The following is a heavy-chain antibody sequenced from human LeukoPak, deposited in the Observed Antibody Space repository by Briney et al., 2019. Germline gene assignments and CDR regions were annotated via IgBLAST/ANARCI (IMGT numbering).Heavy chain of an antibody. Sequence: GGSLRLSCAASGFTFRSYWMHWVRQAPGKGLVWVSRVKGDGSFTNYADSVYGRFTISRDNAKNTLYLHMHSLRAKDTAVYYCVRDGDDFNFDYWGQGSLVTVSS. CDR1: GFTFRSYW. D-gene: IGHD5-24*01. CDR3: VRDGDDFNFDY. J-gene: IGHJ4*02. V-gene: IGHV3-74*01. CDR2: VKGDGSFT.